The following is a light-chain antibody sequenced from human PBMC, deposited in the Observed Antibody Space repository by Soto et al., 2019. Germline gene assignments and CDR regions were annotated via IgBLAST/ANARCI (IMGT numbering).Light chain of an antibody. CDR1: QSVSSN. Sequence: TQSPATLSVSPGERATLSCRASQSVSSNLAWYQQKPGQAPRLLIYGASTRATGIPARFSGSGSGTEFTLTISSLQSEDFAVYYCQQYNNWPPLTFGGGTKVDI. CDR2: GAS. J-gene: IGKJ4*01. V-gene: IGKV3-15*01. CDR3: QQYNNWPPLT.